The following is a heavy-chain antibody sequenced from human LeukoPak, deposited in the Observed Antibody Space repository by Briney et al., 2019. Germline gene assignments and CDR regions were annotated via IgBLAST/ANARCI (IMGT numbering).Heavy chain of an antibody. J-gene: IGHJ4*02. D-gene: IGHD5-18*01. Sequence: PGGSLRLSCAASGLTFSSYSMNWVRQAPGKGLEWVSYISSSSNTIYYADSVKGRFTISRDNAKNSLYLQMNSLRDEDTALYYCVTDTSMGGLFDYWGQGTLVTVSS. CDR3: VTDTSMGGLFDY. CDR1: GLTFSSYS. CDR2: ISSSSNTI. V-gene: IGHV3-48*02.